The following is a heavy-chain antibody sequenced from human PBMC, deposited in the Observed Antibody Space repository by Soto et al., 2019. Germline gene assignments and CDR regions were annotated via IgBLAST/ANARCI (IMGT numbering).Heavy chain of an antibody. CDR2: IIPTFGPA. V-gene: IGHV1-69*01. Sequence: QVQLVQSGAEVKKPGSSVKVSCKASGVTFSNSAINWVRQAPGQGLEWMGGIIPTFGPATYAQKFQGRVTSTADEATSTVYMEVNSVRAEDTAGYYGARRMDFSTFDYWGQGTLVTVSS. CDR1: GVTFSNSA. J-gene: IGHJ4*02. CDR3: ARRMDFSTFDY.